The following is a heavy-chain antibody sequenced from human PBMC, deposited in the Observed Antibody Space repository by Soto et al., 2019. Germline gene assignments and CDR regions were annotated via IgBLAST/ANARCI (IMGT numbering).Heavy chain of an antibody. CDR3: ARDLAATLYGMDV. J-gene: IGHJ6*04. V-gene: IGHV3-11*01. D-gene: IGHD6-13*01. Sequence: GGSLRLSCAASGFTFSDYYMSWIRQAPGKGLEWVSYISSSGSTIYYEDSVKGRFTISRDNAKNSLYLQMNSLRAEDTAVYYCARDLAATLYGMDVWGKGTTVTVPS. CDR1: GFTFSDYY. CDR2: ISSSGSTI.